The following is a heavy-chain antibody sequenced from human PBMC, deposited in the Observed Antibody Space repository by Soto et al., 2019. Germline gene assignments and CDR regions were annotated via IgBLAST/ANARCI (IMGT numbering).Heavy chain of an antibody. CDR2: IYFSGST. D-gene: IGHD3-3*02. Sequence: QVQLQESGPGLVEPSQTLSLTCTVSGGSIRSSSYYWSWLRHHPGHGLEGIVFIYFSGSTFYPPSLKSRVEITINPPRNQFSLKLTSVTAADTAVYYCACEIRKQSGDTHFWYFDLWGRGTQVTVSS. CDR1: GGSIRSSSYY. J-gene: IGHJ2*01. V-gene: IGHV4-31*03. CDR3: ACEIRKQSGDTHFWYFDL.